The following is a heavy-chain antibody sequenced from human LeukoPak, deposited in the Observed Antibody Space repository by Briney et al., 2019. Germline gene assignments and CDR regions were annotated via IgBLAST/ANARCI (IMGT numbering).Heavy chain of an antibody. D-gene: IGHD3-16*01. CDR1: GFTVSSNY. J-gene: IGHJ4*02. Sequence: GALRLSCAASGFTVSSNYMSWVRQAPGKGLVWVSRINSDGSSTDYADSVKGRFTISRDNTKNTLYLQMNSLRAEDTAVYYCASSLGPLTEYWGQGTLVTVSS. V-gene: IGHV3-74*01. CDR3: ASSLGPLTEY. CDR2: INSDGSST.